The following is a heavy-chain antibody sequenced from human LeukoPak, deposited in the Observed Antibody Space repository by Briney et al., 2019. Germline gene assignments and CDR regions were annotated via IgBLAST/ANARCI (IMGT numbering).Heavy chain of an antibody. CDR1: GFTFSGYV. V-gene: IGHV3-23*01. Sequence: PGGSLRLSCATSGFTFSGYVMSWVRQAPGEGLGWVSALTGSDDSTYYADSVKGRFTISRDNSKNTLYLQMNSLRAEDTAVYYCAKECNWNYVDWVDYWGQGTLVTVSS. D-gene: IGHD1-7*01. J-gene: IGHJ4*02. CDR2: LTGSDDST. CDR3: AKECNWNYVDWVDY.